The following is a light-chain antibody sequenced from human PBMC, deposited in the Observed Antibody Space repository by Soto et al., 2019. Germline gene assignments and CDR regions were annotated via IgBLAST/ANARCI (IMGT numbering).Light chain of an antibody. CDR1: SSNIGSNY. V-gene: IGLV1-47*01. CDR3: SAWDDSLSGVI. Sequence: QSVLTQPPSASGTPGQRVTISCSGSSSNIGSNYIYWYQQLPGSAPKVLIYKNNQRPSGVPDRFSGSKSGTSASLTIRGLRSEDEADYYCSAWDDSLSGVIFGGGTKVTVL. J-gene: IGLJ2*01. CDR2: KNN.